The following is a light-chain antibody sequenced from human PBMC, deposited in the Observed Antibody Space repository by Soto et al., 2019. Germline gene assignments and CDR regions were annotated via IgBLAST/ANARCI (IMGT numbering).Light chain of an antibody. V-gene: IGKV1-27*01. CDR2: AAS. CDR3: QKCSGPPPFT. J-gene: IGKJ3*01. Sequence: DIQMTQSPSSLSASVGDRVTITCRASHDITNYLAWYQQKPGKVPKLLIYAASTLQSGVPSRFNGSGSGTDFTLTISSLQPEDAATYFCQKCSGPPPFTFGPGTTVDIK. CDR1: HDITNY.